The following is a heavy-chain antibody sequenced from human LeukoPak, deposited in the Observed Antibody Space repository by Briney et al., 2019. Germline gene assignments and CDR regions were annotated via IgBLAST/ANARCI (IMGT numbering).Heavy chain of an antibody. J-gene: IGHJ4*02. V-gene: IGHV4-59*01. CDR2: IYYSGST. Sequence: TSETLSLTCTVSGGSISSYYWSWIRQPPGKGLEWIGYIYYSGSTNYNPSLKSRVTISVDTSKNQFSLKLSSGTAADTAVYYCATSGRGDYYDSSGDWGQGTLVTVSS. CDR3: ATSGRGDYYDSSGD. D-gene: IGHD3-22*01. CDR1: GGSISSYY.